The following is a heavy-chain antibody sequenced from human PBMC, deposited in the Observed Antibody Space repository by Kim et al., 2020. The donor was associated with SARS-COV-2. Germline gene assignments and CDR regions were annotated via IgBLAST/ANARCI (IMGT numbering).Heavy chain of an antibody. Sequence: SVKGRFTISRDNSKNTLYLQMNSLRAEDTAVYYCARDVCSGGSCSNWFDPWGQGTLVTVSS. D-gene: IGHD2-15*01. CDR3: ARDVCSGGSCSNWFDP. V-gene: IGHV3-66*01. J-gene: IGHJ5*02.